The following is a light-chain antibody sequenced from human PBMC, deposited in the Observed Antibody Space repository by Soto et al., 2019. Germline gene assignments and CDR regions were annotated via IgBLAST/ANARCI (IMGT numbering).Light chain of an antibody. Sequence: DIQLTQSPSSVSASIGDRVTISCRASQSIYKWLVWYQQKPGKAPKLLIYAASRLQSGVPSRFSGSGYGTEFTLTISSLQPEDSATYYCQQADSFPLTFGGGTEVAI. J-gene: IGKJ4*01. CDR1: QSIYKW. CDR2: AAS. V-gene: IGKV1-12*01. CDR3: QQADSFPLT.